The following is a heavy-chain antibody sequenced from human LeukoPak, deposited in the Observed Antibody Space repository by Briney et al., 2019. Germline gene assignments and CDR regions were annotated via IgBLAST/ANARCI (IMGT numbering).Heavy chain of an antibody. D-gene: IGHD2/OR15-2a*01. Sequence: GGSLRLSCAASGFTFSSYSMNWVRQAPGKGLEWVSYISSSSSTIYYADSVKGRFTISRDNAKNSLYLQMNSLRAEDTAVYYCARRRVITLYGMDVWGQGTTVTVPS. V-gene: IGHV3-48*01. J-gene: IGHJ6*02. CDR3: ARRRVITLYGMDV. CDR2: ISSSSSTI. CDR1: GFTFSSYS.